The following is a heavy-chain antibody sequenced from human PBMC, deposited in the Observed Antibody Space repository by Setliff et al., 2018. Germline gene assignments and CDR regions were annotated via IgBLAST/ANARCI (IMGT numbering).Heavy chain of an antibody. V-gene: IGHV1-2*02. Sequence: ASVKVSCKASGYTFTGYYMHWVRQAPGQGLEWMGWINPNSGDTGYAQKFQGRVTMTRATSISTAYMELSSLRSEDTAVYYCAREPLTRVTSIVVVPAAAPYWGQGTLVTVSS. CDR2: INPNSGDT. CDR1: GYTFTGYY. D-gene: IGHD2-2*01. J-gene: IGHJ4*02. CDR3: AREPLTRVTSIVVVPAAAPY.